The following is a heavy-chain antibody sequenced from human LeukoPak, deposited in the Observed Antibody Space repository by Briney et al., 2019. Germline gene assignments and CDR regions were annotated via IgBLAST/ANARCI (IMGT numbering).Heavy chain of an antibody. D-gene: IGHD3-22*01. CDR2: ISGSGGST. CDR3: AKGPSNGYFSYFDY. V-gene: IGHV3-23*01. CDR1: GFTFSSYA. J-gene: IGHJ4*02. Sequence: HPGGSLRLSCAASGFTFSSYAMSWVRQAPGKGLEWVSAISGSGGSTYYADSVKGRFTISRDNSKNTLYLQMNSLRAEDTAVYYCAKGPSNGYFSYFDYWGQGTLVTVSS.